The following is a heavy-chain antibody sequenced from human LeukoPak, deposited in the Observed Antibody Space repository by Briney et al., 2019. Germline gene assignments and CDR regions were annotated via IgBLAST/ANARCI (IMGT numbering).Heavy chain of an antibody. V-gene: IGHV3-64*01. CDR2: ISSNGGST. J-gene: IGHJ6*03. CDR3: ARVAAMVRGVIIRDYYYYYYMDV. D-gene: IGHD3-10*01. CDR1: GFTFSSYA. Sequence: GASLRLSCAASGFTFSSYAMHWVRQAPGKGLEYVSAISSNGGSTYYANSVKGRFTISRDNSKNTLYLQMNSLRAEDTAVYYCARVAAMVRGVIIRDYYYYYYMDVWGKGTTVTVSS.